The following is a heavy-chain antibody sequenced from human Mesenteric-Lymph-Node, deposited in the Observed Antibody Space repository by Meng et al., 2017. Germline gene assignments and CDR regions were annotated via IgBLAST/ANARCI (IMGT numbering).Heavy chain of an antibody. CDR3: ARASSTSGWFYSR. CDR2: MNQDGSER. CDR1: GFTTSKYW. J-gene: IGHJ4*02. Sequence: ARSLRLSCAASGFTTSKYWPTWVRRAPGKGLEWVANMNQDGSERYFVDSVKGRFTMSKDNTTGSLYLEMNSLRVEDTALYSCARASSTSGWFYSRWGQGTLVTVSS. D-gene: IGHD6-19*01. V-gene: IGHV3-7*01.